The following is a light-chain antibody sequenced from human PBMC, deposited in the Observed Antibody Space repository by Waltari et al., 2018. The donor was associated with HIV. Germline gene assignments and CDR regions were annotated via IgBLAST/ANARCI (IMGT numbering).Light chain of an antibody. Sequence: SYELTQPLSVSVALGQTARIPCGGNNIGSKNVHWYQQKPGQAPVLVIYRDSNRPSGIPERFSGSNSGNTATLTISRAQAGDEADYYCQVWDSITVVFGGGTKLTVL. V-gene: IGLV3-9*01. CDR3: QVWDSITVV. CDR2: RDS. CDR1: NIGSKN. J-gene: IGLJ2*01.